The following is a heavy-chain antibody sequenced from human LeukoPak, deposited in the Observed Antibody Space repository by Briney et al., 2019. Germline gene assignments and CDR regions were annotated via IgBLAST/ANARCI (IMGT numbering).Heavy chain of an antibody. Sequence: SETLSLTCTVSGGSISSGGYFWSWIRQPPGKGLEWIGYIYHSGSTYYNPSLKSRVTISVDRSKNQFSLKLSSVAAADTAVYYCARDIDDSSGYPLWGQGTLVTVSS. V-gene: IGHV4-30-2*01. CDR2: IYHSGST. CDR3: ARDIDDSSGYPL. J-gene: IGHJ4*02. CDR1: GGSISSGGYF. D-gene: IGHD3-22*01.